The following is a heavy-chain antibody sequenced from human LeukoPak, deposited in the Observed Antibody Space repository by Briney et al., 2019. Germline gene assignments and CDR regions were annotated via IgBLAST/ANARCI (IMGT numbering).Heavy chain of an antibody. V-gene: IGHV1-46*01. CDR3: ARDPAYCSSTSCYLNYMDV. CDR2: INPSGGST. Sequence: ASVKVSCKASGYTFTSYYMHWVRQAPGQGLEWMGIINPSGGSTSYAQKFQGRVTMTRDMSTSTVYMELSSLRSEDTAVYYCARDPAYCSSTSCYLNYMDVWGKGTTVTVSS. CDR1: GYTFTSYY. D-gene: IGHD2-2*01. J-gene: IGHJ6*03.